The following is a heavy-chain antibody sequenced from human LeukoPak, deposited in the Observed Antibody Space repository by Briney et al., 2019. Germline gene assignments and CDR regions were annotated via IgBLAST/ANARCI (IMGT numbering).Heavy chain of an antibody. CDR1: GFTFSSYA. CDR2: ISGSGGST. J-gene: IGHJ4*02. D-gene: IGHD3-3*01. CDR3: AKDRGYDFWSGYYTNSVDY. V-gene: IGHV3-23*01. Sequence: GGSLRLSCAASGFTFSSYAMSWVHQAPGKGLEWVSAISGSGGSTYYADSVKGRFTISRDNSKNTLYLQMNSLRAEDTAVYYCAKDRGYDFWSGYYTNSVDYWGQGTLVTVSS.